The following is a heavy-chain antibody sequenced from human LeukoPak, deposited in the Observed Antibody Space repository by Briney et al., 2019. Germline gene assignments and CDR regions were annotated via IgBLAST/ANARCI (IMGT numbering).Heavy chain of an antibody. Sequence: ASVKVSFKASGYTFTGYYMHWVRQAPGQGLEWMGWINPNSGGTNYAQKFQGRVTMTRDTSISTAYMELSSLRSDDTAVYSCARSIGVHDYYGSGSYLNYWGQGTLVTVSS. J-gene: IGHJ4*02. CDR3: ARSIGVHDYYGSGSYLNY. CDR1: GYTFTGYY. V-gene: IGHV1-2*02. CDR2: INPNSGGT. D-gene: IGHD3-10*01.